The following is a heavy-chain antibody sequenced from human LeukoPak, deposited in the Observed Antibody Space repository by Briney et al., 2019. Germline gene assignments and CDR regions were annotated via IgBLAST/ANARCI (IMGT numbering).Heavy chain of an antibody. Sequence: ASVKVSCKASGYTFTSYGISWVRQAPGQGLEWMGWISAYNGNTNYAQKLQGRVTMTTDTSTSTAYMELRSLRSDDTVVYYCARDLGYTAAYHYYGMDVWGQGTTVTVSS. D-gene: IGHD3-16*01. CDR1: GYTFTSYG. CDR3: ARDLGYTAAYHYYGMDV. CDR2: ISAYNGNT. J-gene: IGHJ6*02. V-gene: IGHV1-18*01.